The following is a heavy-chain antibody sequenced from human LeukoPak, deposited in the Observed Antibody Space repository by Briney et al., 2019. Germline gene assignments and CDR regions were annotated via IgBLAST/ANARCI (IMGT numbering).Heavy chain of an antibody. CDR2: INHSGST. CDR1: GASISSYY. D-gene: IGHD4-23*01. Sequence: SETLSLTCTVSGASISSYYWSWIRQPPGKGLEWNGEINHSGSTNYNPSLKSRVTISVDTSKNQFSLKLSSVTAADTAVYYCARGRGNSPWDYWGQGTLVTVSS. J-gene: IGHJ4*02. CDR3: ARGRGNSPWDY. V-gene: IGHV4-34*01.